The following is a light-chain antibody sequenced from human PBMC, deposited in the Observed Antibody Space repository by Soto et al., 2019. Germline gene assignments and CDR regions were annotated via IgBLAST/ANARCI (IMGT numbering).Light chain of an antibody. CDR2: GAS. CDR1: QSVDGNY. V-gene: IGKV3-20*01. CDR3: QQFSSYPLT. J-gene: IGKJ4*01. Sequence: EIVLTQSPGTLSLSPGERVTLSCRASQSVDGNYLAWYQQKPGQAPRLLIYGASNRATGIPDRFSGSGSGTDFTLTISRLEPEDFAVYYCQQFSSYPLTFGGGTKVEIK.